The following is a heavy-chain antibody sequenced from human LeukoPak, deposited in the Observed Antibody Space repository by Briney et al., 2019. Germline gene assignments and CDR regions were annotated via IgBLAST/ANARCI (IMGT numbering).Heavy chain of an antibody. CDR3: ARSGYRSANDY. V-gene: IGHV3-48*03. J-gene: IGHJ4*02. CDR2: ITSSGSAT. Sequence: PGGSLRLSCAAAGFTFSTYEMNWVRQAPGRGLEWISYITSSGSATHYADSVRGRFTISRVNAKNSLYLQMNILRAEDTALYYCARSGYRSANDYWGQGTLVTVSS. CDR1: GFTFSTYE. D-gene: IGHD6-25*01.